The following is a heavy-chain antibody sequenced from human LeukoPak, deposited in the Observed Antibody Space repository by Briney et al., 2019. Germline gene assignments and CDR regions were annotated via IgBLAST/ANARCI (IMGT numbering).Heavy chain of an antibody. Sequence: ASVKVSCKASGYTFTSYYMHWVRQAPGQGLEWMGWINPNSGGTNYAQKFQGRVTMTRDTSISTAYMELSRLRSDDTAVYYCARAGVLRYFDWLPDGDYFDYWGQGTLVTVSS. J-gene: IGHJ4*02. CDR1: GYTFTSYY. CDR2: INPNSGGT. CDR3: ARAGVLRYFDWLPDGDYFDY. D-gene: IGHD3-9*01. V-gene: IGHV1-2*02.